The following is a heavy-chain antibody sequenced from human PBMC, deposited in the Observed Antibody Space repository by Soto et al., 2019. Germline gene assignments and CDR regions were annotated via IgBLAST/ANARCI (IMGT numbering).Heavy chain of an antibody. V-gene: IGHV1-8*01. J-gene: IGHJ5*02. CDR1: GYTFTSYD. CDR3: ATERSGGWFDP. Sequence: QVQLVQSGAEVKKPGASVKVSCKASGYTFTSYDINWGRQATGQGLEWMGWRNPNSGNTGYAQKFQGRVTMTRNTSISTVYMELSSLRYEDTAVYYCATERSGGWFDPWGQGTVVTVSS. D-gene: IGHD3-16*01. CDR2: RNPNSGNT.